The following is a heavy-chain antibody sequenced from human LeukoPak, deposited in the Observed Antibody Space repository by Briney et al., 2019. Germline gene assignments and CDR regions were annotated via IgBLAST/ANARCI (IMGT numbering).Heavy chain of an antibody. V-gene: IGHV3-23*01. CDR3: AKRGVVIRVVLVGFHKEAYYFDS. CDR2: ISDSGGRT. D-gene: IGHD3-10*01. Sequence: PGGSLRLSCGVSGITLSNYGMSWVRQAPGKGLKWVAGISDSGGRTNYADSVKGRFTISRDSPKNTLYLQMNSLRVEDTAVYFCAKRGVVIRVVLVGFHKEAYYFDSWGQGALVTVSS. J-gene: IGHJ4*02. CDR1: GITLSNYG.